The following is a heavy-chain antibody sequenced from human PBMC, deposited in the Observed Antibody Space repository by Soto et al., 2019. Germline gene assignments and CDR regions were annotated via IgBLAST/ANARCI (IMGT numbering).Heavy chain of an antibody. J-gene: IGHJ4*02. CDR1: GFTFSSYA. Sequence: EVQLLDSGGGLVHPGGSLRLSCAASGFTFSSYAMIWVRQAPGKGLEWVSAISGSGGSKYYADSVKGRFTISRDNSKNTLYLQMNSLRAEDTAVYYCAKDGVLWFGEQTGDYWGQGTLVTVSS. V-gene: IGHV3-23*01. CDR3: AKDGVLWFGEQTGDY. CDR2: ISGSGGSK. D-gene: IGHD3-10*01.